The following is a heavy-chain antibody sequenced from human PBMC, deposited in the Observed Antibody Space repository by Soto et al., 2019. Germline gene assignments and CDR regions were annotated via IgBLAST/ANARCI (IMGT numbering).Heavy chain of an antibody. CDR2: IYYSGST. CDR1: GGSISSYS. Sequence: SETLSLTCTVSGGSISSYSWSWIRQPPGKGLEWIGYIYYSGSTNYNPSLKSRVTISVDTSKNQFSLKLSSVTAADTAVYYCARAYGDRYYYYYGMDVWGQGTTVTVSS. V-gene: IGHV4-59*01. J-gene: IGHJ6*02. D-gene: IGHD4-17*01. CDR3: ARAYGDRYYYYYGMDV.